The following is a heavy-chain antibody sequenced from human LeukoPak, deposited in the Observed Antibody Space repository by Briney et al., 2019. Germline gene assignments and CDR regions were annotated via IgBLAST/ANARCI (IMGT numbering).Heavy chain of an antibody. Sequence: GGSLRLSCAASGFNFNSYAMNWVRRAPGKGLEWVSGISDSGGNTYYADSVKGRFTISRDKSKNTLYLQMDSLRAEDTAVYYCAKDLYSGSPAYYFHYWGQGTLVTVSS. V-gene: IGHV3-23*01. D-gene: IGHD6-19*01. CDR3: AKDLYSGSPAYYFHY. CDR1: GFNFNSYA. J-gene: IGHJ4*02. CDR2: ISDSGGNT.